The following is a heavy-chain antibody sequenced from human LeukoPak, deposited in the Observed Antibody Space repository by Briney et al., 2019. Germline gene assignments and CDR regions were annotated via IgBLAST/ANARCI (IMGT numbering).Heavy chain of an antibody. D-gene: IGHD1-26*01. V-gene: IGHV3-20*04. J-gene: IGHJ3*02. Sequence: GGSLRPSCAASGFTFDDYGMSWVRQAPGKGLEWVSGINWNGGSTGYADSVKGRFTISRDNAKNSLYLQMNSLRAEDTALYYCARDKEVGATTAFDIWGQGTMATVSS. CDR1: GFTFDDYG. CDR3: ARDKEVGATTAFDI. CDR2: INWNGGST.